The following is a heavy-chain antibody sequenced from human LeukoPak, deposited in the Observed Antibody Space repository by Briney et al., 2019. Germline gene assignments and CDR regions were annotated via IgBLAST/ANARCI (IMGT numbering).Heavy chain of an antibody. CDR1: AGSISSYY. J-gene: IGHJ2*01. CDR2: TSYSGNT. CDR3: ARQALYGGSYWYFDL. Sequence: PSETLSLTCSLSAGSISSYYWSWIRQPPGKGLEWIGYTSYSGNTNYNPSLKSRVTISVDTSKNQFSLKLSSVTAADTAVFYCARQALYGGSYWYFDLWGRGTLVTVSS. D-gene: IGHD4-23*01. V-gene: IGHV4-59*08.